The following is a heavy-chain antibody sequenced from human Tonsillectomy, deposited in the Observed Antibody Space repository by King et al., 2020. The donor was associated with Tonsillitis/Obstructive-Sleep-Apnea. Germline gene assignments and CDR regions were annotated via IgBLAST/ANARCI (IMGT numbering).Heavy chain of an antibody. CDR1: GYSFSTYG. CDR2: VSTYNDNK. V-gene: IGHV1-18*01. D-gene: IGHD1-26*01. CDR3: ARGSYGDY. Sequence: QLVQSGAEVKKPGASVKVSRKASGYSFSTYGITWVRQAPGQGLEWMGWVSTYNDNKNYAQKVQGRVTMTTETSTSTAYMELKSLRSDDTAVYYCARGSYGDYWGQGTLVTVSS. J-gene: IGHJ4*02.